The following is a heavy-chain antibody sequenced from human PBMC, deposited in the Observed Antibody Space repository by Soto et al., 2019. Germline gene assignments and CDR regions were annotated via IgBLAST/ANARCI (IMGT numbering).Heavy chain of an antibody. CDR1: GGSISSSNW. J-gene: IGHJ4*02. CDR3: ARDDYYDSSGYLAPLDY. Sequence: SETLSLTCAVSGGSISSSNWWSWVRQPPGKRLEWIGEIYHSGTTNYNPSLKSRVTISVDKSQNQFSLKLSSVTAADTAVYYCARDDYYDSSGYLAPLDYWGQGTLVTVSS. CDR2: IYHSGTT. V-gene: IGHV4-4*02. D-gene: IGHD3-22*01.